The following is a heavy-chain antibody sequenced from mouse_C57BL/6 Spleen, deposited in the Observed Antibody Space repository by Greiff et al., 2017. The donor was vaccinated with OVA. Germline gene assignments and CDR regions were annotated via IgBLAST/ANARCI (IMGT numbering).Heavy chain of an antibody. V-gene: IGHV5-4*01. CDR1: GFTFSSYA. CDR2: ISDGGSYT. CDR3: ARDRDYDGSSYGYVDV. D-gene: IGHD1-1*01. J-gene: IGHJ1*03. Sequence: EVPLVESGGGLVKPGGSLKLSCAASGFTFSSYAMSWVRQTPEKRLEWVATISDGGSYTYYPANVKGRFTISRDTAKNNLYLHLSLLKSEDTAMDDCARDRDYDGSSYGYVDVWGTGTTVTVAS.